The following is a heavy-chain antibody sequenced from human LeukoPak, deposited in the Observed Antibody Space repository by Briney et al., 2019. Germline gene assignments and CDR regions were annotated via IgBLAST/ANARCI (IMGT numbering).Heavy chain of an antibody. D-gene: IGHD2-15*01. CDR1: GGSISRGGCS. J-gene: IGHJ4*02. V-gene: IGHV4-30-2*01. Sequence: SQTLSLTSPVSGGSISRGGCSWSWIRQPPGKGLEWIGYIYHSGSTYYNPSLKSRVTISVDRSKNQFSLKLSSVTAADTAVYYCARGITTPFDYWGQGTLVTVSS. CDR2: IYHSGST. CDR3: ARGITTPFDY.